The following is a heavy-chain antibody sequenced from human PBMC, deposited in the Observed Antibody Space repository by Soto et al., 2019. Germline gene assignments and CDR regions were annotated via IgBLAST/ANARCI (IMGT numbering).Heavy chain of an antibody. Sequence: EVRLLESGGTLVQPGGSLRLSCAASGFSFSSYAMTWVRQAPGKGLEWVSTISGSGGSTYFADSVKGRFSISRDNSKDTLYLQMDSLSADDTALYYCAKDPFGDLSFYSDFWGQGTLVTVSS. CDR2: ISGSGGST. D-gene: IGHD3-10*01. CDR1: GFSFSSYA. V-gene: IGHV3-23*01. J-gene: IGHJ4*02. CDR3: AKDPFGDLSFYSDF.